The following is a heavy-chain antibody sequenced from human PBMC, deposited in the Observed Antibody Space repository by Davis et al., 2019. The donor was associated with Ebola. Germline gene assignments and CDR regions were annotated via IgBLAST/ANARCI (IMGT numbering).Heavy chain of an antibody. J-gene: IGHJ4*02. Sequence: GGSLRLSCAASGLTFSTYSMNWVRQAPGKGLEWVSYISDSSSTIYYADSVKGRFTISRDNAKNSLYLQMNSLRAEDTAVYYCATSTDDFWSGYFDYWGQGTLVTVSS. V-gene: IGHV3-48*01. CDR2: ISDSSSTI. D-gene: IGHD3-3*01. CDR3: ATSTDDFWSGYFDY. CDR1: GLTFSTYS.